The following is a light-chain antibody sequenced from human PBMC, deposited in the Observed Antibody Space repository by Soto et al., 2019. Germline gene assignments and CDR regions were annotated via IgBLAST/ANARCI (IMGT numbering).Light chain of an antibody. V-gene: IGKV1-5*01. J-gene: IGKJ1*01. CDR3: QQYSSYAWT. Sequence: IHMAHAPSTLCAYLGEIVTTTCRASQSISTWLAWYQQKPGKAPKLLIYDASSLKSGVPSRLSGSGSGTEFTLTISSLQPDDFATYYCQQYSSYAWTFGQGTKVDIK. CDR1: QSISTW. CDR2: DAS.